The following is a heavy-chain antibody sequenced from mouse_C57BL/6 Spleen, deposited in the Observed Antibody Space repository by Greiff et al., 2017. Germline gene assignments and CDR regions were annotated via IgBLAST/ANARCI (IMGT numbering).Heavy chain of an antibody. V-gene: IGHV2-6-1*01. Sequence: QVQLKESGPGLVAPSQSLSITCTVSGFSLTSYGVHCVRQPPGKGLEWLVVIWSDGSTTYNSALKSRLSISKDNSKSQVFLKMNSLQTDDTAMYYCARQGSNYGYYFDYWGQGTTLTVSS. CDR1: GFSLTSYG. D-gene: IGHD2-5*01. CDR3: ARQGSNYGYYFDY. CDR2: IWSDGST. J-gene: IGHJ2*01.